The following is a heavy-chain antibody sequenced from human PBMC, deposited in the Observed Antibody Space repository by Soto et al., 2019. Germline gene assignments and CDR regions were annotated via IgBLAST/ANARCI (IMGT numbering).Heavy chain of an antibody. CDR2: FVPIVGTT. Sequence: VQLVQSGAEVKQPGSSVKVSCKASGGTFSSYPVTWVRQAPGQGLEWMGGFVPIVGTTDYSQNFQGRLTINADESATTGYMELSSLTSDDTARYYCAIGSTYSGEFEFWGQVTLVTVSS. D-gene: IGHD1-26*01. CDR3: AIGSTYSGEFEF. CDR1: GGTFSSYP. J-gene: IGHJ4*02. V-gene: IGHV1-69*01.